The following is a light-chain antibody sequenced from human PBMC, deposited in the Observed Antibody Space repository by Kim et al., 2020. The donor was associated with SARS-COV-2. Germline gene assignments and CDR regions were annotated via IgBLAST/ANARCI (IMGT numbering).Light chain of an antibody. J-gene: IGLJ1*01. V-gene: IGLV2-14*01. CDR3: SSYASSSLYV. CDR1: SSDVGRYNY. Sequence: QSVLTQPASVSGSPGQSITISCTGTSSDVGRYNYVSWYQQHPGKAPKLMIYDVSERPSGVSDRFSASKSGNTASLTISGLQAEDDGDYYCSSYASSSLYVFGTGTKVTVL. CDR2: DVS.